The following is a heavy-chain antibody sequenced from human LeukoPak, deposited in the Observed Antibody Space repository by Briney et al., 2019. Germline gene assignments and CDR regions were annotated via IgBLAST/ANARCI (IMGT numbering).Heavy chain of an antibody. CDR1: GGSISSHY. V-gene: IGHV4-59*11. CDR2: IYYSGST. D-gene: IGHD4-23*01. Sequence: SETLSLTCNVSGGSISSHYWSWIRQPPGKGLEWIGYIYYSGSTNYNPSLKSRVTISVDTSKNQFSLKLSSVTAADTAVYYCARGYEDYGGNSGYFDYWGQGTLVTVSS. CDR3: ARGYEDYGGNSGYFDY. J-gene: IGHJ4*02.